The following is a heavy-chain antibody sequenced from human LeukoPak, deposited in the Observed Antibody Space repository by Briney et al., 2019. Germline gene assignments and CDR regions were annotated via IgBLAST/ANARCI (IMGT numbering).Heavy chain of an antibody. V-gene: IGHV3-74*01. Sequence: GGSLRLSCAASGFTFSSYWMHWVRQAPGKGLVWVSRINSDGSSTSYADSVKGRFTISRDNAKNTLYLQMNSLRAEDTAVYYCARHILPARWDYGDYGNDWGQGTLVTVSS. CDR2: INSDGSST. J-gene: IGHJ4*02. D-gene: IGHD4-17*01. CDR1: GFTFSSYW. CDR3: ARHILPARWDYGDYGND.